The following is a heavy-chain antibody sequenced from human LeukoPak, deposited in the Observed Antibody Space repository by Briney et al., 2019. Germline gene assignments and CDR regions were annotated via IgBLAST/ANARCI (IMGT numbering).Heavy chain of an antibody. V-gene: IGHV4-61*02. J-gene: IGHJ5*02. CDR1: GGSISSGSYY. CDR3: AGSPLSGYSSGWSRQSGWFDP. D-gene: IGHD6-19*01. Sequence: SETLSLTCTVSGGSISSGSYYWSWIRPPAGKGLEWVGRIYTSGSTNYNPSLKSRVTISVDTSKNQFSLKLSSVTAADTAVYYCAGSPLSGYSSGWSRQSGWFDPWGQGTLVTVSS. CDR2: IYTSGST.